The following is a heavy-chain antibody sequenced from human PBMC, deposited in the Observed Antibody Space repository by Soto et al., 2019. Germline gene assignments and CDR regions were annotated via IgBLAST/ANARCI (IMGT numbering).Heavy chain of an antibody. Sequence: PGGSLRLSCAASGFTFNKYWMSWVRQAPEKGLEWVANIKKDGSEKYYVDSVKGRFTISRDNAKNSLYLQMNSLRPEDTAVYYCATIAVGGTFYFDYWGQGTLVTVPQ. J-gene: IGHJ4*02. V-gene: IGHV3-7*03. CDR2: IKKDGSEK. D-gene: IGHD6-19*01. CDR1: GFTFNKYW. CDR3: ATIAVGGTFYFDY.